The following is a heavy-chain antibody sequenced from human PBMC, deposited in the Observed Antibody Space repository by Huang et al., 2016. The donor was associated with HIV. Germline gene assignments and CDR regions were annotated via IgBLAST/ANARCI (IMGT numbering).Heavy chain of an antibody. D-gene: IGHD2-15*01. CDR3: ATLPPVNYGRSGGRVRDY. CDR2: MNHNSGNT. Sequence: QVQLVQSGAEVKKPGASVKVSCKASGYTFSNYDINWVRQAPGQGLEWMGWMNHNSGNTGYARKFQGRVTMTRGTSISTAYMELSRLRFEDTAVYYCATLPPVNYGRSGGRVRDYWGQGSLVTVSS. V-gene: IGHV1-8*01. CDR1: GYTFSNYD. J-gene: IGHJ4*02.